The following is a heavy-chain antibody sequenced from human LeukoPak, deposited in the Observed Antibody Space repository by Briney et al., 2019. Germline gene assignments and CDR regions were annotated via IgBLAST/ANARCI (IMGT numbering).Heavy chain of an antibody. Sequence: GGSLRLSCAASGFTFSSYGMSWVRQAPGKGLEWVSAISGSGGSTYYADSVKGRFTISRDNSKNTLYLQMNSLRADDTAVYYCARDQDSGYGDAFDIWGQGTMIIVSS. CDR2: ISGSGGST. CDR1: GFTFSSYG. CDR3: ARDQDSGYGDAFDI. V-gene: IGHV3-23*01. J-gene: IGHJ3*02. D-gene: IGHD5-12*01.